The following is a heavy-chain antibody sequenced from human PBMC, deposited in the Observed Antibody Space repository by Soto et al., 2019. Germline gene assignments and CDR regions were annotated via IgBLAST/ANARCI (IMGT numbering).Heavy chain of an antibody. CDR2: LYGSGGGI. D-gene: IGHD5-12*01. CDR3: AKDAVSRDGVWLAHD. Sequence: PGGSLRLSCAASGFTFSNYAMIRIRQVPGKGLQWVSGLYGSGGGIHYAESVKDRFTISRDNSAYAVYLQMNNLRVEDSAIYYCAKDAVSRDGVWLAHDWGQGTVVTVSS. J-gene: IGHJ4*02. CDR1: GFTFSNYA. V-gene: IGHV3-23*01.